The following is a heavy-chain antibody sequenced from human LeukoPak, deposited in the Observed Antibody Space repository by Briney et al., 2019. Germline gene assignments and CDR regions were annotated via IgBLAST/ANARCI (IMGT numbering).Heavy chain of an antibody. V-gene: IGHV3-66*01. Sequence: GGSLRLSFAASGFTVSSNYMSWVRQAPGKGLEWVSVIYSGGSTYYADSVKGRFTISRDSAKNSLYLQMNSLRAEDTAVYYCASRGPELSSSWYVPFSLESDYWGQGTLVTVSS. CDR1: GFTVSSNY. J-gene: IGHJ4*02. CDR3: ASRGPELSSSWYVPFSLESDY. CDR2: IYSGGST. D-gene: IGHD6-13*01.